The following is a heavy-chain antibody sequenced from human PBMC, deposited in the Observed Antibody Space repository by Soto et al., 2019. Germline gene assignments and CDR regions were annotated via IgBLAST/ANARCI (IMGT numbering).Heavy chain of an antibody. CDR3: ARVVTVVKSFHYWYFDL. CDR1: GGTLSSYA. D-gene: IGHD2-15*01. Sequence: QVQLVQSGAEVKKPGPSVKVSCKASGGTLSSYAFSWVRQPPGKGLEWMGGITPIFGTANYPQKFQGRVTITADESTSTAYMELSSLRSEDTAVYYCARVVTVVKSFHYWYFDLWGRGTLVTVSS. J-gene: IGHJ2*01. V-gene: IGHV1-69*12. CDR2: ITPIFGTA.